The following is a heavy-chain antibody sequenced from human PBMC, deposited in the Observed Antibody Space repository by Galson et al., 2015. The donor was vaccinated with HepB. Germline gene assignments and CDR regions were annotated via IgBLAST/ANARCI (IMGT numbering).Heavy chain of an antibody. Sequence: QSGAEVKKPGESLKISCKGSGYSFTSYWIGWVRQMPGKGLEWMGIIYPGDSDTRYSPSFQGQVTISADKSISTAYLQWSSLKASDTAMYYCARHYRYLDTAMVNYMDVWGKGTTVTVSS. CDR1: GYSFTSYW. V-gene: IGHV5-51*01. CDR3: ARHYRYLDTAMVNYMDV. D-gene: IGHD5-18*01. J-gene: IGHJ6*03. CDR2: IYPGDSDT.